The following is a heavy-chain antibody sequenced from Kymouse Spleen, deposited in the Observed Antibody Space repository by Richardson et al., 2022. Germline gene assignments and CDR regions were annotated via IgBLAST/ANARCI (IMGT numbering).Heavy chain of an antibody. CDR1: GGSFSGYY. J-gene: IGHJ6*02. V-gene: IGHV4-34*01. CDR2: INHSGST. D-gene: IGHD1-20*01,IGHD1-7*01. Sequence: QVQLQQWGAGLLKPSETLSLTCAVYGGSFSGYYWSWIRQPPGKGLEWIGEINHSGSTNYNPSLKSRVTISVDTSKNQFSLKLSSVTAADTAVYYCARDNWNYYYGMDVWGQGTTVTVSS. CDR3: ARDNWNYYYGMDV.